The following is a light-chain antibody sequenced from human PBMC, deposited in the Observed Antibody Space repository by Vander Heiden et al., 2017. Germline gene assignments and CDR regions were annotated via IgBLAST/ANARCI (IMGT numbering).Light chain of an antibody. Sequence: QSALTQPRSVSGSPGQSVTISCSGTSSDFGAYDYVSWYQQHPGKAPKLLIYDVTKWPSGVPDRFSGSKSGNTATLTISGLLTEDEADYYCCSYAGSYTWVFGGGTKVTVL. CDR2: DVT. V-gene: IGLV2-11*01. CDR1: SSDFGAYDY. J-gene: IGLJ3*02. CDR3: CSYAGSYTWV.